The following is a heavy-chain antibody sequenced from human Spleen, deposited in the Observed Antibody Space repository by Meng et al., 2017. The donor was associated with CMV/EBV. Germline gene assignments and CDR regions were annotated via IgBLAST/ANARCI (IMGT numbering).Heavy chain of an antibody. J-gene: IGHJ4*02. CDR3: ARDGLGYCSSISCYGLDY. CDR2: ISGSGGDT. CDR1: GFTFSNYA. V-gene: IGHV3-23*01. Sequence: GGSLRLSCAASGFTFSNYAMSWVRQAPGKGLEWVSSISGSGGDTYYTDSVKGRFTISRDNAKNSLYLQMNSLRAEDTAVYYCARDGLGYCSSISCYGLDYWGQGTLVTVSS. D-gene: IGHD2-2*01.